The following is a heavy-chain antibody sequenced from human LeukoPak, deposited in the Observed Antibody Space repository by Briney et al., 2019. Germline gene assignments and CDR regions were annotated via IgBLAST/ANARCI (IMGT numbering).Heavy chain of an antibody. CDR3: ARLAYCSGGSCYSYYFDY. V-gene: IGHV4-59*08. J-gene: IGHJ4*02. Sequence: SETLSLTCTVSGGSISSYYWSWIRQPPGKGLEWIGYIYYSGSTNYNPSLKSRVTISVDTSKNQFSLKLSSVTAADTAMYYCARLAYCSGGSCYSYYFDYWGQGTLVTVSS. D-gene: IGHD2-15*01. CDR2: IYYSGST. CDR1: GGSISSYY.